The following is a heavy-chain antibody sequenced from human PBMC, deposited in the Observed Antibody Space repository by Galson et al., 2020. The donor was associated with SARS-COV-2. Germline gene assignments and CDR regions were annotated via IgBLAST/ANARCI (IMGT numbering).Heavy chain of an antibody. CDR1: GGSISNGGYS. V-gene: IGHV4-31*03. D-gene: IGHD6-19*01. Sequence: SQTLSLTCTVSGGSISNGGYSWSWIRQHPGKGLEWIGYIYYSGSNYYNPSLKSRVTISVDTSKNQFSPKLSSVTAADTAVYYCARSRPGYSSGWYPDYFDYWGQGTLVTVSS. CDR3: ARSRPGYSSGWYPDYFDY. J-gene: IGHJ4*02. CDR2: IYYSGSN.